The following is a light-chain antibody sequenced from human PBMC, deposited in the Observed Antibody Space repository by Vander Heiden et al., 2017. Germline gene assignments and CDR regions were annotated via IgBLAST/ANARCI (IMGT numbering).Light chain of an antibody. J-gene: IGLJ3*02. CDR2: RNN. CDR3: AAWDDSLSGWV. Sequence: QSVLPPPPSASGTPGQRVTISCSGSSSNIGSNYVYWYQQLPGTAPKLLIYRNNQRPSGVPDRFSGSKYGTSASLAISGLRSEDEADYYCAAWDDSLSGWVFGGGTKLTVL. CDR1: SSNIGSNY. V-gene: IGLV1-47*01.